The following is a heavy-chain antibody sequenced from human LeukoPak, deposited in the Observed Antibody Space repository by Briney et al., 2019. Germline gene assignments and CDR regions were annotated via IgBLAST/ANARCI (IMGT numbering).Heavy chain of an antibody. V-gene: IGHV5-51*01. D-gene: IGHD1-14*01. CDR2: MYPGDSDA. J-gene: IGHJ3*02. CDR3: ARPQPGAFDI. CDR1: GYSFTSYS. Sequence: GESLKISCECSGYSFTSYSIGWVRQMPGKGLEWMGMMYPGDSDARYSPSFQGQVTISADKSTSTAYLQWSSLKASDTAMYYCARPQPGAFDIWGQGTRVTVSS.